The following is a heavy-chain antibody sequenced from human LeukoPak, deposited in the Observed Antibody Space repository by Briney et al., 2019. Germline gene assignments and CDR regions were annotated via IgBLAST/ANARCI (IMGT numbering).Heavy chain of an antibody. Sequence: SETLSLTCGVSGGSITTTNWWSWVRQFPGQGLQWIGEVSLEGVRNYNPSLTSRVTMSLDRAKNLLSLNLNSVTAADTAVYYCAKDEYYDSSEFDYFDYWGQGTLVTVSS. V-gene: IGHV4-4*02. CDR1: GGSITTTNW. CDR3: AKDEYYDSSEFDYFDY. J-gene: IGHJ4*02. CDR2: VSLEGVR. D-gene: IGHD3-22*01.